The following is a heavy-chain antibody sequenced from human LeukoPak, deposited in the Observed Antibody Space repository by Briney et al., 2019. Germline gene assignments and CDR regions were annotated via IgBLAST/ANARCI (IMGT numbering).Heavy chain of an antibody. J-gene: IGHJ4*02. Sequence: GGSLRLSCAASGFTFSSFAMTWVRQAPGKGLEWVSGFDGNGPNTYYADSVKGRWTISRDNSRNTLYLEMNSLRPEDTAIYYCAKPRATGLGWAQFDYWGQGSLVTVSS. D-gene: IGHD2-8*02. CDR3: AKPRATGLGWAQFDY. CDR1: GFTFSSFA. V-gene: IGHV3-23*01. CDR2: FDGNGPNT.